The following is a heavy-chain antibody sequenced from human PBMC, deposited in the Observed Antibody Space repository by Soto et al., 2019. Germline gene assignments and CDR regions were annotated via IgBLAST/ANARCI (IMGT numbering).Heavy chain of an antibody. CDR3: RRAMPHDWFDP. V-gene: IGHV5-51*01. CDR2: IYRADSDN. Sequence: GESLNSSCTGSGYIFTNYWLGWLRPMPGKGLEWVGIIYRADSDNRYSPSFQGHVTISADKSISTAYLQWSSLKASDTAMYYCRRAMPHDWFDPWGQGTLVTVSS. J-gene: IGHJ5*02. CDR1: GYIFTNYW. D-gene: IGHD2-2*01.